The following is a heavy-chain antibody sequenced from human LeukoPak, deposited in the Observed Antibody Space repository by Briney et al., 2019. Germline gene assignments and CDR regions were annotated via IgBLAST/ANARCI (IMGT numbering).Heavy chain of an antibody. D-gene: IGHD3-10*01. CDR1: GGTFSSYA. J-gene: IGHJ6*02. Sequence: ASVKVSCKASGGTFSSYAISWVRQAPGQGLEWMGGIIPIFGTANYAQKFQGRVTITADESTSTAYMELSSLRSEDTAVYYCARVVTMVRGAGYYYGMDVWGQGTTVTVSS. V-gene: IGHV1-69*13. CDR2: IIPIFGTA. CDR3: ARVVTMVRGAGYYYGMDV.